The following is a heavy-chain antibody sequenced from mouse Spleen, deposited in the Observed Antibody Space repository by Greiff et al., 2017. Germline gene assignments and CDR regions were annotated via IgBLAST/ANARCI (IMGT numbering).Heavy chain of an antibody. J-gene: IGHJ1*01. Sequence: QVHVKQSGAELVRPGASVTLSCKASGYTFTDYEMHWVKQTPVHGLEWIGAIDPETGGTAYNQKFKGKAILTADKSSSTAYMELRSLTSEDSAVYYCTKGNPYWYFDVWGAGTTVTVSS. CDR2: IDPETGGT. CDR1: GYTFTDYE. V-gene: IGHV1-15*01. D-gene: IGHD2-1*01. CDR3: TKGNPYWYFDV.